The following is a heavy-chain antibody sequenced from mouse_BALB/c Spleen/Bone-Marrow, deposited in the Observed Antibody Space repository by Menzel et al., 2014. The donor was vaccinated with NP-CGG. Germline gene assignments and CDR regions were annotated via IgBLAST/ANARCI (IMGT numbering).Heavy chain of an antibody. CDR1: GYPFPRYW. D-gene: IGHD2-1*01. V-gene: IGHV1-69*02. J-gene: IGHJ4*01. Sequence: QLQQSGAELGRPGASVKLSCKGFGYPFPRYWVKWVEQRAGQGLEGNGNIYSSCSYTNYNQKFKDKATLTVDKSSSTAYMQLSSPTSEDSAVYFCTRAGNYGNYYAMDYWGQGTSVTVSS. CDR3: TRAGNYGNYYAMDY. CDR2: IYSSCSYT.